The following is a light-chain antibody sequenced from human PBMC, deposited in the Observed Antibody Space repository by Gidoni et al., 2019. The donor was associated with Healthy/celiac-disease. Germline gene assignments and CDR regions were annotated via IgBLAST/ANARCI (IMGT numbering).Light chain of an antibody. V-gene: IGKV3-15*01. Sequence: EIVMTQSPATLSVSPGERATLSCRASHSVSSNLAWYQQKPGQAPRLLIYGASTRATGIPARFSGSGSGTEFTLTISSLQSEDFAFYCCQQYNNWPPAFGQGTKVEIK. CDR2: GAS. CDR3: QQYNNWPPA. J-gene: IGKJ1*01. CDR1: HSVSSN.